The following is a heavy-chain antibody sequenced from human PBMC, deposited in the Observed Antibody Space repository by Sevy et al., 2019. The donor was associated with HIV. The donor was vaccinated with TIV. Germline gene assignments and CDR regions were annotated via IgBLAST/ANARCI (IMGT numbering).Heavy chain of an antibody. D-gene: IGHD3-10*01. CDR1: GGSVSSGSYY. Sequence: SETLSLTCTVSGGSVSSGSYYWSWIRQPPGKGLEWIGYIYYSGSTNYNPPLKSRVTISVDTSKNQFSLKLSSVTAADTAVYYCARDLSYYGSGRWDWFDPWGQGTLVTVSS. CDR3: ARDLSYYGSGRWDWFDP. J-gene: IGHJ5*02. V-gene: IGHV4-61*01. CDR2: IYYSGST.